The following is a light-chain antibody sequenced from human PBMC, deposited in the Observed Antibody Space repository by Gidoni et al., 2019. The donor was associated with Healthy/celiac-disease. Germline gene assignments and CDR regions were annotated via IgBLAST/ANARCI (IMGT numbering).Light chain of an antibody. V-gene: IGKV2-30*01. J-gene: IGKJ2*01. CDR2: KVS. Sequence: DVVMTQSPLSLPVTLGQPASISCRSSQSLVYSDGNTYLNWFQQRPGQSPRRLIYKVSNRDSGVPDRLSGSGSGTDFTLKISRVEAEDVGVYYCMQGTHWPPYTCGQGTKLEIK. CDR1: QSLVYSDGNTY. CDR3: MQGTHWPPYT.